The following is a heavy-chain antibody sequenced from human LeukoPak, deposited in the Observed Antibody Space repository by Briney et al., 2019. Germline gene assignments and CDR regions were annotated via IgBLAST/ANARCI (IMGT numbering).Heavy chain of an antibody. Sequence: GGSLRLSCAASGFTFSSYAMSWVRQAPGKGLEWVSAISGSGGSTYYADSVKGRFTISRDNSKNTLYLQMNSLRAEDTAVYYCARYCSGGSCYQLMERQGYWGQGTLVTVSS. CDR1: GFTFSSYA. J-gene: IGHJ4*02. V-gene: IGHV3-23*01. D-gene: IGHD2-15*01. CDR2: ISGSGGST. CDR3: ARYCSGGSCYQLMERQGY.